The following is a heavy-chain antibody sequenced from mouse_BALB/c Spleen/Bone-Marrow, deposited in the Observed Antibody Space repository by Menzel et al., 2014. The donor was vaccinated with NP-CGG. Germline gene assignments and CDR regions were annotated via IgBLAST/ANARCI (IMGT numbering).Heavy chain of an antibody. CDR2: IYPGDGDV. CDR1: GYAFSSYW. V-gene: IGHV1-80*01. J-gene: IGHJ3*01. Sequence: QVQLQQPWAELVRPGSSVEISCKASGYAFSSYWLNWVKQRPGQGLEWIGQIYPGDGDVNYNGNFKGKATLTADKSSSTANMQMSSLTSEDSAVYYCAREGGYYRSLFAYWGQGTLVTVSA. D-gene: IGHD2-12*01. CDR3: AREGGYYRSLFAY.